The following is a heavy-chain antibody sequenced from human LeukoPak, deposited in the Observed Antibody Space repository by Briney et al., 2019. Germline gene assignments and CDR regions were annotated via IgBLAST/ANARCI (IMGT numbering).Heavy chain of an antibody. J-gene: IGHJ4*02. Sequence: SETLSLTCTVSGDSISSSNCYWGWIRQPPGKGLEWIGSIYFSGGTYYNASLKSRVTISVDTSKNQFSLKLSSVTAADTAVYYCASTNDYGDYYYFDYWGQGTLVTVSS. V-gene: IGHV4-39*01. CDR1: GDSISSSNCY. CDR2: IYFSGGT. CDR3: ASTNDYGDYYYFDY. D-gene: IGHD4-17*01.